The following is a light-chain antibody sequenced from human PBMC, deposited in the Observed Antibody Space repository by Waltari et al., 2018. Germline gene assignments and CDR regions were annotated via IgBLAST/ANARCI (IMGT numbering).Light chain of an antibody. J-gene: IGKJ2*01. Sequence: DMQVTRSPSSLSASVGDRVNISCRTSQPLNNYLNWYQHKPGSAPKLLIYEAFKLQSGVPSRFSGRGSGTDFTLTISDLQPEDSATYFCQQSYSLYTFGQGTKLEI. V-gene: IGKV1-39*01. CDR1: QPLNNY. CDR3: QQSYSLYT. CDR2: EAF.